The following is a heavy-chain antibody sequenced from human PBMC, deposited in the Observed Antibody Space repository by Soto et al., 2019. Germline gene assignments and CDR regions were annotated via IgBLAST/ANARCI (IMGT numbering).Heavy chain of an antibody. CDR3: ARDPPDYHSAFDQ. V-gene: IGHV6-1*01. CDR1: GDRVSSNTAA. D-gene: IGHD3-10*01. Sequence: PXQTLSLPCAISGDRVSSNTAAWNLIRQSPSRGLEWLGRTYYRSKWYCDYAVSLKSRITINPDTSKNQFSLQLNSVTPEDTAVYYCARDPPDYHSAFDQWGQGTLVTVSS. J-gene: IGHJ4*02. CDR2: TYYRSKWYC.